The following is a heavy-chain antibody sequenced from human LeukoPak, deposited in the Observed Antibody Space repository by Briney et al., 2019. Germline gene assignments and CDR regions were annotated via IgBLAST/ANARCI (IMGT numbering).Heavy chain of an antibody. V-gene: IGHV3-48*02. Sequence: PGGSLRLSCAASRFTFSSYSMNWVRQAPGKGLEWVSYIISSSGTIYYPDSVNARFPISRDNANHSLYLQMNSLRDEDTAVYYCARDVRWLRFVFDYWGQGTLVTVSS. CDR3: ARDVRWLRFVFDY. J-gene: IGHJ4*02. D-gene: IGHD5-12*01. CDR1: RFTFSSYS. CDR2: IISSSGTI.